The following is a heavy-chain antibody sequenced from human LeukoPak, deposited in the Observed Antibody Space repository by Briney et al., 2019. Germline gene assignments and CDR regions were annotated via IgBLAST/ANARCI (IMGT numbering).Heavy chain of an antibody. CDR2: ISGDGGST. J-gene: IGHJ4*02. Sequence: GGSLRLSCAASRFTFDDYAMHWVRQAPGKGLEWVSLISGDGGSTYYADSVKGRFTISRDNSKNYLYLQMNSLRTEDTDLYYCAKASTIFGSLPGYWGQGTLVTVSS. CDR3: AKASTIFGSLPGY. V-gene: IGHV3-43*02. D-gene: IGHD3-3*01. CDR1: RFTFDDYA.